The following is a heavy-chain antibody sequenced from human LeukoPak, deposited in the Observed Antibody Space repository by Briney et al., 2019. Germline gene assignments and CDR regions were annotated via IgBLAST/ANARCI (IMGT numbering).Heavy chain of an antibody. CDR1: GLIFSGSW. CDR3: ARDFAYKKFDY. CDR2: INPDGNKK. V-gene: IGHV3-7*03. D-gene: IGHD2-21*01. J-gene: IGHJ4*02. Sequence: GGSLRLSCAASGLIFSGSWMNWVRKAPGKGLEWVATINPDGNKKGVADSVRGRFTISRDDAENSLYLQMNSLRAEDTAVYYCARDFAYKKFDYWGQGTLVTVSS.